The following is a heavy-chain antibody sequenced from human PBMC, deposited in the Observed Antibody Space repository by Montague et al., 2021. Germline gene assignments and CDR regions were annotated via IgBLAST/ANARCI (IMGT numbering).Heavy chain of an antibody. Sequence: SLRLSCAASGFTFSTYDMHWVRQPAAKGLEWVSAINTDGDTFHLASVKGRFSISREYANNSLYLEMNSMRAEDTAVYYCAREIQRGYYAIDDWGRGTTVTVSS. CDR3: AREIQRGYYAIDD. CDR2: INTDGDT. CDR1: GFTFSTYD. V-gene: IGHV3-13*01. J-gene: IGHJ6*02.